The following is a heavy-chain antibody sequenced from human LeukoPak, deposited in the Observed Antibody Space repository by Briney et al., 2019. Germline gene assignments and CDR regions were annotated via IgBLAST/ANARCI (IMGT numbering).Heavy chain of an antibody. D-gene: IGHD2-2*01. CDR1: GYTFSSYG. CDR3: ARSPHILVVPTAFSS. J-gene: IGHJ4*02. Sequence: ASVKVSCKASGYTFSSYGISWVRQAPGQGLEWMGWISAYNGDTNYAHKFQGRVTMTTDTSTTTAYMELRSLRSDDTAVYHCARSPHILVVPTAFSSWGQGTLVTVSS. CDR2: ISAYNGDT. V-gene: IGHV1-18*01.